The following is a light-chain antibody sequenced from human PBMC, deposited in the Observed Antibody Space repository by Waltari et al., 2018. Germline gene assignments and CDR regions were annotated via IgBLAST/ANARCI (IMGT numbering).Light chain of an antibody. CDR1: SSDVGSYNL. J-gene: IGLJ2*01. V-gene: IGLV2-23*01. CDR2: EGS. CDR3: CSYAGSATWV. Sequence: QSALTQPASVSGSPGQSITIPCTGTSSDVGSYNLVSWYQQHPGKAPKVMIYEGSKRPSGVSNRFSGSKSGNTASLTISGLQAEDEADYYCCSYAGSATWVFGGGTKLTVL.